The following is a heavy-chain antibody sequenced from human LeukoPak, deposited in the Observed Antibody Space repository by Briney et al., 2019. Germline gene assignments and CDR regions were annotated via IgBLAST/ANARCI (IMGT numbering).Heavy chain of an antibody. D-gene: IGHD3-22*01. CDR3: ARSSYYYDSSGYYLY. Sequence: GRSLRLSCAASGFTFSSYAMPWVRQAPGKGLEWVAVISYDGSNKYYADSVKGRFTISRDNSKNTLYLQMNSLRAEDTAVYYCARSSYYYDSSGYYLYWGQGTLVTVSS. V-gene: IGHV3-30-3*01. CDR1: GFTFSSYA. CDR2: ISYDGSNK. J-gene: IGHJ4*02.